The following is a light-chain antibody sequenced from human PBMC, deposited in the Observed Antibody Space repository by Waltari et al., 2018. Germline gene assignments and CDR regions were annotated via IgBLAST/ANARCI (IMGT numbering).Light chain of an antibody. CDR2: VNRDGSH. CDR1: SGHSSYV. V-gene: IGLV4-69*01. CDR3: RTGGHGAWV. Sequence: LVLTHSPSASASLGASVKLTCTPSSGHSSYVIAWHQQQPEKGPRYLMKVNRDGSHRKGDAVPDRVAGSSSGAARYLTRSRVQAEDEADYSGRTGGHGAWVFGGGTKLTVL. J-gene: IGLJ3*02.